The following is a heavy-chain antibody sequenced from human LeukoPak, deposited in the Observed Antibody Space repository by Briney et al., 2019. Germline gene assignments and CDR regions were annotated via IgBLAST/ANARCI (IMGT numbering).Heavy chain of an antibody. V-gene: IGHV4-4*08. CDR1: GGSISSYY. CDR2: IFYSGST. CDR3: ARETLGLFEY. Sequence: SETLSLTCTVSGGSISSYYWSWIRQPPGKGLEWIGNIFYSGSTNYNTSLKNRVTISVDKSKSQFSLKLSSVTAADTAVYYCARETLGLFEYWGQGTLVTVSS. J-gene: IGHJ4*02.